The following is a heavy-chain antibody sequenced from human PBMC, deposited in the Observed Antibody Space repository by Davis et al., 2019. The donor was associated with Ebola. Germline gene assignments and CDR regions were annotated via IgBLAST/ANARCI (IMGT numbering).Heavy chain of an antibody. J-gene: IGHJ3*01. CDR1: GFTFNTYA. V-gene: IGHV3-23*01. D-gene: IGHD3-10*02. Sequence: PGGSLRLSCAASGFTFNTYAMSWVRQAPGKGPEWVSGMSGSGDRTNYADSVRGRFTISRDNSKNTVYLQLDRLRVEDTATYYCTTSYVGIVYASDVWGQGSKVVVSS. CDR3: TTSYVGIVYASDV. CDR2: MSGSGDRT.